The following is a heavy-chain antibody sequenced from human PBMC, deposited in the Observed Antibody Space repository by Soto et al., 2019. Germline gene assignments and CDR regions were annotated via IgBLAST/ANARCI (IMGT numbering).Heavy chain of an antibody. CDR1: GFTFSSYG. Sequence: QVQLVESGGGVVQPGRSLRLSCAASGFTFSSYGMHWVRQAPGKGLEWVAVIWYDGSNKYYADSVKGRFTISRDNCKNTRYLQMNSLRAEDRAVYYCAREGHRGAPHPEYGDTEANDAFDIWGQGTMVTVSS. D-gene: IGHD4-17*01. CDR3: AREGHRGAPHPEYGDTEANDAFDI. CDR2: IWYDGSNK. V-gene: IGHV3-33*01. J-gene: IGHJ3*02.